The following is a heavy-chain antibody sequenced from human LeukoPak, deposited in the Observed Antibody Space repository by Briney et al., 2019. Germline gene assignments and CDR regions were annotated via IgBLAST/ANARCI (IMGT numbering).Heavy chain of an antibody. CDR2: IDWDSGNI. D-gene: IGHD6-19*01. CDR3: AKAGFSSGWYDVDY. Sequence: GGSLRLSCAASGFTFDNYVMHWVRQPPGKGLEWVSGIDWDSGNIGYADSVKGRFTVSRDDSKNSLYLQMNSLRAEDTALYYRAKAGFSSGWYDVDYWGQGTLVTVSS. V-gene: IGHV3-9*01. CDR1: GFTFDNYV. J-gene: IGHJ4*02.